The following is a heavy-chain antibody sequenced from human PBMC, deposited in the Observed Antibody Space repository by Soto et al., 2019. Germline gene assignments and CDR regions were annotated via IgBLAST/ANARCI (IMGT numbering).Heavy chain of an antibody. Sequence: ASVKVSCKASGYTFTSYGISWVRQAPGQGLEWMGWISAYNGNTNYAQKLQGRVTMTTDTSTSTAYMELRSLRSDDTAVYYCAAPYIAAPFPAAFDSWGQGKMVTFSS. V-gene: IGHV1-18*01. CDR3: AAPYIAAPFPAAFDS. J-gene: IGHJ3*02. CDR1: GYTFTSYG. D-gene: IGHD6-6*01. CDR2: ISAYNGNT.